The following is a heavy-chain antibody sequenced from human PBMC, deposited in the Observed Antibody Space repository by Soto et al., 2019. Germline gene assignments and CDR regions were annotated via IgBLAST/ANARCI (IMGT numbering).Heavy chain of an antibody. V-gene: IGHV1-18*04. CDR1: GYTFTSYG. CDR2: ISAYNGNT. CDR3: ARGYDYYDSSGYYRATYYFDY. J-gene: IGHJ4*02. Sequence: GASVKVSCKASGYTFTSYGISWVRQAPGQGLEWMGWISAYNGNTNYAQKLQGRVTMTTDTSTSTAYMELRSLRSDDTAVYYCARGYDYYDSSGYYRATYYFDYWGQGTLVTVSS. D-gene: IGHD3-22*01.